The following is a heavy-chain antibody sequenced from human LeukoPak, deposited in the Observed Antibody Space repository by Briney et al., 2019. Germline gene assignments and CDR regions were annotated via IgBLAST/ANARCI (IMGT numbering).Heavy chain of an antibody. CDR2: INPNSGGT. CDR3: ARAVGSQKDYYYYGMDV. V-gene: IGHV1-2*02. J-gene: IGHJ6*02. Sequence: ASVKVSCKASGCTFTGYYMHWVRQAPGQGLEWMGWINPNSGGTNYAQKFQGRVTMTRDTSISTAYMELSRLRSGDTAVYYCARAVGSQKDYYYYGMDVWGQGTTVTVSS. CDR1: GCTFTGYY. D-gene: IGHD2-15*01.